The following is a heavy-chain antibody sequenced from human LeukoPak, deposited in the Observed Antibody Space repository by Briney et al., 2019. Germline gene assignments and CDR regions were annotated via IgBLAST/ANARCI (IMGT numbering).Heavy chain of an antibody. J-gene: IGHJ6*02. Sequence: GGSLRLSSEASGFTFDAYAMHWVRQAPGKGLEWVSLINKDGSATYYADSVKGRFTISRDNSKNSLYLQMNSLRSEDTALYYCATWAFYHSLDVWGQGTTVTVSS. CDR3: ATWAFYHSLDV. D-gene: IGHD1-26*01. CDR2: INKDGSAT. CDR1: GFTFDAYA. V-gene: IGHV3-43*02.